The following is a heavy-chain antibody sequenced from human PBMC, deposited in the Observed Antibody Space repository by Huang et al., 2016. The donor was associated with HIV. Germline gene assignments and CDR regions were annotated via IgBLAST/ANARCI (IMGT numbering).Heavy chain of an antibody. J-gene: IGHJ3*02. CDR1: GYPFTSYG. Sequence: QIQLMQSGPELKQPGASVKVSCKASGYPFTSYGITWVRQAPGQGPEWRGLISATSGDTEYAQKCQGRVTLTTDTSTNIAYMELRSLRSDDTAKYYCARDPKYHRIGYYRQRRGIDIWGQGTMVIVSS. D-gene: IGHD3-22*01. CDR2: ISATSGDT. V-gene: IGHV1-18*01. CDR3: ARDPKYHRIGYYRQRRGIDI.